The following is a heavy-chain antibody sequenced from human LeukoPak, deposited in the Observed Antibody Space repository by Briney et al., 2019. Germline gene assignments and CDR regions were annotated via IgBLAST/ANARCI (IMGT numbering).Heavy chain of an antibody. CDR3: AKDMGDYGDYYFDY. V-gene: IGHV3-9*01. CDR1: GFTFDDYA. Sequence: GGSLRLSCAASGFTFDDYAMHWVRQAPGKGLEWVSGISWNSGSIGYADSVKGRFTISRDNAKNSLYLQMNSLRAEDTALYYCAKDMGDYGDYYFDYWGQGTLVTVSS. J-gene: IGHJ4*02. CDR2: ISWNSGSI. D-gene: IGHD4-17*01.